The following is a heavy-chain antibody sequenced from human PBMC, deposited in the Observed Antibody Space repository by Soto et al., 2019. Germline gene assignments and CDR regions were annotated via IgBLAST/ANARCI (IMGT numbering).Heavy chain of an antibody. J-gene: IGHJ4*02. CDR3: AKDSFINLRGYDSY. V-gene: IGHV3-23*01. Sequence: GGSLRLSCAASGFTFSTYAMIWVRQAPGKGLEWVSAISGSGDSTYYADSVKGRFTISRDNSKNTLYLQMSSLRAEDTDIYYCAKDSFINLRGYDSYWGQGTLVTVSS. D-gene: IGHD5-12*01. CDR1: GFTFSTYA. CDR2: ISGSGDST.